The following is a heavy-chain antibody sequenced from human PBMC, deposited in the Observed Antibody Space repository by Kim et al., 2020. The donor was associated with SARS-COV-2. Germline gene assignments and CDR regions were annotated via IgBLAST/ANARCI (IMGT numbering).Heavy chain of an antibody. Sequence: SETLSLTCTVSGGSISSYYWSWIRQPPGKGLEWIGYIYYSGSTNYNPSLKSRVTISVDTSKNQFSLKLSSVTAADTAVYYCARLRYFDWLPSDVWGQGTTVTVSS. D-gene: IGHD3-9*01. J-gene: IGHJ6*02. CDR2: IYYSGST. CDR3: ARLRYFDWLPSDV. CDR1: GGSISSYY. V-gene: IGHV4-59*08.